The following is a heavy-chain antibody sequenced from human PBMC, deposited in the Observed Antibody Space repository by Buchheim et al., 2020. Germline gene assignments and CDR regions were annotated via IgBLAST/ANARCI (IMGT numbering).Heavy chain of an antibody. CDR2: ISSSSCTI. J-gene: IGHJ6*02. Sequence: EVQLVESGGGLVQPGGSLRLSCAASGFTFSSYSMNWVRQAPGKGLEWVSYISSSSCTIYYADSVKGRFTISRDNAKNSLYLQMNSLRAEDTAVYYCARDDRITMVRGVIVDYYYYGMDVWGQGTT. D-gene: IGHD3-10*01. V-gene: IGHV3-48*01. CDR1: GFTFSSYS. CDR3: ARDDRITMVRGVIVDYYYYGMDV.